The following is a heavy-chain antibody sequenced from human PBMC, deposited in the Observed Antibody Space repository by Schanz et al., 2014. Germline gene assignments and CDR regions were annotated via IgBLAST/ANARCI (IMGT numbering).Heavy chain of an antibody. CDR1: GFTFISYD. CDR3: AREDCSATSCYFRY. V-gene: IGHV3-33*01. CDR2: IRYDGRNK. Sequence: QVQLVESGGGVVQPGRSLRLSCVASGFTFISYDIHWVRQAPGKGLEWVAVIRYDGRNKNFVESVKGRFTISRDNSNNTVYLQMNTLRAEDTAVYYCAREDCSATSCYFRYWGQGTLDTVSS. D-gene: IGHD2-21*01. J-gene: IGHJ4*02.